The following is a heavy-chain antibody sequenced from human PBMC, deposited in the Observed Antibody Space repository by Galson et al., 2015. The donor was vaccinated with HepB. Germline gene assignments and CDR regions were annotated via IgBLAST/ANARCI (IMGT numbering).Heavy chain of an antibody. CDR3: ARWWYDAFDI. Sequence: PALVKPTQTLTLTCTVSGFSLSTSEVAVGWIRQPPGKALEWLALIHWDDDKRYSPSLKSRLTITKDISKNQVVLTMTNMDPADTATYYCARWWYDAFDIWGQGTMVTVSS. V-gene: IGHV2-5*02. D-gene: IGHD2-15*01. J-gene: IGHJ3*02. CDR2: IHWDDDK. CDR1: GFSLSTSEVA.